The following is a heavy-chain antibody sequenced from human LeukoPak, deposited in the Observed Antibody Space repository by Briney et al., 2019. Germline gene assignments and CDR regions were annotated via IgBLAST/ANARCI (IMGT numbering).Heavy chain of an antibody. CDR1: GFTFSSHW. CDR3: ARDSRWLLDY. D-gene: IGHD6-19*01. Sequence: GVSLRLSCTASGFTFSSHWMTWVRQPPGKGLEWVANIKEDGGVEYYVDSVKGRFTISRDNTKNALYLQMNNLRADDTAVYFCARDSRWLLDYWGQGTLITVSS. J-gene: IGHJ4*02. CDR2: IKEDGGVE. V-gene: IGHV3-7*03.